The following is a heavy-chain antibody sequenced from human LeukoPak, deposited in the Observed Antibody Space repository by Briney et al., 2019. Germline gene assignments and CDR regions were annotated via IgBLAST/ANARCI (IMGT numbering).Heavy chain of an antibody. CDR3: ARTDLVVVAAGAPYFDY. V-gene: IGHV1-69*13. D-gene: IGHD2-15*01. CDR2: IIPIFGTA. J-gene: IGHJ4*02. CDR1: GGTFSSYA. Sequence: SVKVSCTASGGTFSSYAISWVRQAPGQGLEWMGGIIPIFGTANYAQKFQGRVTITADESTSTAYMELSSLRSEDTAVYYCARTDLVVVAAGAPYFDYWGQGTLVTVSS.